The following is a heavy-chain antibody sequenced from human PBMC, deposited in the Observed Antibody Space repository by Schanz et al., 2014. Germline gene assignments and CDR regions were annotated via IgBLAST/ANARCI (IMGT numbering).Heavy chain of an antibody. D-gene: IGHD2-2*01. V-gene: IGHV3-30*18. CDR1: GFTFSSYG. Sequence: QVQLVESGGGVVQFGRSLRLSCVASGFTFSSYGMHWVRQAPGKGLEWVAAMSYDGSIKYYGDSVKGRFTISRDNSKNTLYLHMNTLRSEDTAVHYCAKDSTHIDIVLVPTAIDYWGQGTLVTVSS. J-gene: IGHJ4*02. CDR3: AKDSTHIDIVLVPTAIDY. CDR2: MSYDGSIK.